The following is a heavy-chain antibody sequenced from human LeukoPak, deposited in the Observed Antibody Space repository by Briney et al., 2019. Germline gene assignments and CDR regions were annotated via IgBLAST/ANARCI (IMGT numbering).Heavy chain of an antibody. J-gene: IGHJ4*02. Sequence: PGGSLRLSCAASGFTFSSYAMSWVRQAPGKGLEWVSAISGSGGNTYYADSVKGRFTISRDNSKNTLYMQMNSLRAEDTAVYYCAKGMRSGGATPSDFWGQGTLVTVSS. V-gene: IGHV3-23*01. CDR3: AKGMRSGGATPSDF. CDR1: GFTFSSYA. CDR2: ISGSGGNT. D-gene: IGHD1-26*01.